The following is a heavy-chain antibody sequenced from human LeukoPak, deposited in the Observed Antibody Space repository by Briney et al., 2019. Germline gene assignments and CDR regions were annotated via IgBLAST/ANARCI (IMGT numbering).Heavy chain of an antibody. CDR3: ARDYGGSSPFDY. D-gene: IGHD4-23*01. J-gene: IGHJ4*02. V-gene: IGHV3-48*03. CDR1: GFTFSSYE. Sequence: PGGSLRLSCAASGFTFSSYEMHWVRQPPGKGLEWVSYISSTDSTIYSADSVKGRFTISRDNAKNSSYLQMNSLRAEDTAVYYCARDYGGSSPFDYWGQGTLVTVSS. CDR2: ISSTDSTI.